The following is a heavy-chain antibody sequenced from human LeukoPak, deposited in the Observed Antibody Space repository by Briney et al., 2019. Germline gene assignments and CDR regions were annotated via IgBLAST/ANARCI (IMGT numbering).Heavy chain of an antibody. D-gene: IGHD2-2*01. V-gene: IGHV3-21*01. CDR3: ARAPQYQPYYFDY. J-gene: IGHJ4*02. Sequence: GGSLRLSCAASGFTFSSYSMNWVRQAPGKGLEWVSSISSSSSYIYYADSVKGRSTISRDNAKNSLYLQMNSLRAEDTAVYYCARAPQYQPYYFDYWGQGTLVTVSS. CDR2: ISSSSSYI. CDR1: GFTFSSYS.